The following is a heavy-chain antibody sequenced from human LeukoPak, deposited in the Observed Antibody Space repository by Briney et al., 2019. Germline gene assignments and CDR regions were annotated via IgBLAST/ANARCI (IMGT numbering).Heavy chain of an antibody. J-gene: IGHJ4*02. CDR2: ISSSSSTI. V-gene: IGHV3-48*01. CDR1: GFTFSSYS. Sequence: GGSLRLSCAASGFTFSSYSMNWVRQAPGKGLEWVSYISSSSSTIYYADSVKGRFTISRDNAKNSLYLQMNSLRAEDTAVYYCARIKGWNDVWFDYWGQGTLVTVSS. CDR3: ARIKGWNDVWFDY. D-gene: IGHD1-1*01.